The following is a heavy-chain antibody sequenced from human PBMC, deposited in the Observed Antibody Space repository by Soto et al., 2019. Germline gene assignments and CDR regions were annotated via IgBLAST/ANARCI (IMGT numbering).Heavy chain of an antibody. J-gene: IGHJ6*02. CDR3: ARGTVTGSEYNYYYYGMDV. Sequence: ASVKVSCKVSGYTLTELSMHWVRQAPGKGLEWMGGIIPLFGTTNYAQKLQGRVKLTADKSTRTAYMELSTLTSEDTAVYYCARGTVTGSEYNYYYYGMDVWGQGTTVTVSS. CDR2: IIPLFGTT. D-gene: IGHD1-1*01. CDR1: GYTLTELS. V-gene: IGHV1-24*01.